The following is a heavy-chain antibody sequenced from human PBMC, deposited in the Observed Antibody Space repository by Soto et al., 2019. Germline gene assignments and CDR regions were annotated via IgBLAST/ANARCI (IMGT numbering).Heavy chain of an antibody. J-gene: IGHJ6*02. D-gene: IGHD6-19*01. V-gene: IGHV1-2*02. Sequence: ASVKVSCKASGYTFTDYYMHCVRHAPGQGLEWMGWINPNSGGTNYAQKFQGRVTMTRDTSISTAYMELNRLRSDDTAVYYCARDQSPSSGWPGMDVWGQGTTVTVS. CDR3: ARDQSPSSGWPGMDV. CDR2: INPNSGGT. CDR1: GYTFTDYY.